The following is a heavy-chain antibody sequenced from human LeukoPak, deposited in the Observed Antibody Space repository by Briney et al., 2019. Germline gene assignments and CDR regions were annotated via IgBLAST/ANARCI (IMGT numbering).Heavy chain of an antibody. Sequence: SETLSLTCTVSGDSVSSGGYYWSWIRQPPGKGLEWIGYISYSGSTNYNPSLKSRVTISVDTSKNQFSLKLRSVTAADTAVFYCARVAYYYESVTYRLNWFDPWGQGTLVTVSS. CDR2: ISYSGST. CDR1: GDSVSSGGYY. D-gene: IGHD3-22*01. CDR3: ARVAYYYESVTYRLNWFDP. V-gene: IGHV4-61*08. J-gene: IGHJ5*02.